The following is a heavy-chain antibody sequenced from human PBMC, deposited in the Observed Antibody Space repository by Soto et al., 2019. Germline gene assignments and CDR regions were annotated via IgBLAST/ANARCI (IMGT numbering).Heavy chain of an antibody. CDR2: ISYDGSNK. J-gene: IGHJ3*02. CDR1: GFTFSTYA. Sequence: QVQLVESGGGVVQPGRSLRLSCAASGFTFSTYAMHWVRQAPGKGLDWVAVISYDGSNKYYADSVKGRFTISRDNSKNTLYLKMNSLRAEDTPVYYCARGGPYYYDSSDWGAFHIWGQGTMVTVSS. CDR3: ARGGPYYYDSSDWGAFHI. V-gene: IGHV3-30-3*01. D-gene: IGHD3-22*01.